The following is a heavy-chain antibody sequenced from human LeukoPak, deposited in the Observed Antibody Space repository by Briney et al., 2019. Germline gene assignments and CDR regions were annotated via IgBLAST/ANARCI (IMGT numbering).Heavy chain of an antibody. CDR3: ARALSSGYYYDDAFDI. CDR1: GYTLTSYD. CDR2: MNPNSGNT. D-gene: IGHD3-22*01. J-gene: IGHJ3*02. V-gene: IGHV1-8*03. Sequence: GASVKVSCKASGYTLTSYDINWVRQATGQGLEWMGWMNPNSGNTGYAQKFQGRVTITRNTSISTAYMELSSLRSEDTAVYYCARALSSGYYYDDAFDIWGQGTMVTVSS.